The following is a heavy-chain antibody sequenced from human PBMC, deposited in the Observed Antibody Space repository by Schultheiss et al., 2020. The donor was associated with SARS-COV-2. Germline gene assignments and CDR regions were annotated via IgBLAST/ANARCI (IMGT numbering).Heavy chain of an antibody. CDR3: ARGVESGWYGLPVY. V-gene: IGHV3-11*06. CDR2: ISSGSSYT. Sequence: GGSLRLSCAASGFTFSDHYMSWIRQAPGKGLEWVSYISSGSSYTNYADSVKGRFTIARDNAKNSLYLQMNSLRAEDTAVYYCARGVESGWYGLPVYWGQGTLVTVSS. D-gene: IGHD6-19*01. J-gene: IGHJ4*02. CDR1: GFTFSDHY.